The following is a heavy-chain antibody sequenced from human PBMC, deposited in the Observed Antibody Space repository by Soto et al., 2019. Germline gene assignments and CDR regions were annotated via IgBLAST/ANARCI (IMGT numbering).Heavy chain of an antibody. D-gene: IGHD7-27*01. Sequence: GGSLRLSCAASGFTFDDYAMHWVRQAPGKGLEWVSGISWNSGSIGYADSVKGRFTIARDNAKNSLYLQMNSLRAEDTALYYCAKEFNSGDRMPVGAFDIWGQGTMVTVSS. V-gene: IGHV3-9*01. CDR2: ISWNSGSI. CDR1: GFTFDDYA. J-gene: IGHJ3*02. CDR3: AKEFNSGDRMPVGAFDI.